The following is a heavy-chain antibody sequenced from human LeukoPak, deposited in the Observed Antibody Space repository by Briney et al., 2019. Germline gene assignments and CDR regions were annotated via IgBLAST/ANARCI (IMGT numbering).Heavy chain of an antibody. Sequence: SSETLSLTCTVSGGSINNFYWSWIRQPAGKGLEWIGRIYTSGSINYNPSLKSRVTISVDKSKNQFSLNLSSVTAADTAFYYCARDLGYCNGGDWGACAFDIWGQGTMVTVSS. V-gene: IGHV4-4*07. CDR1: GGSINNFY. J-gene: IGHJ3*02. CDR3: ARDLGYCNGGDWGACAFDI. D-gene: IGHD2-8*02. CDR2: IYTSGSI.